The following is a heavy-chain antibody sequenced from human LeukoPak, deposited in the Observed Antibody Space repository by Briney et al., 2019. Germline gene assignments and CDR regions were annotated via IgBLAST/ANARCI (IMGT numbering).Heavy chain of an antibody. CDR1: GYTFTGYY. CDR3: AKDYEPLVGVHRWGDWFDP. Sequence: ASVKVSCKASGYTFTGYYMHWVRQAPGQGLEWMGWINPNSGGTNYAQKFQGRVTMTRDTSISTAYMELSRLRAEDTAVYYCAKDYEPLVGVHRWGDWFDPWGQGTLVTVSS. J-gene: IGHJ5*02. V-gene: IGHV1-2*02. CDR2: INPNSGGT. D-gene: IGHD1-26*01.